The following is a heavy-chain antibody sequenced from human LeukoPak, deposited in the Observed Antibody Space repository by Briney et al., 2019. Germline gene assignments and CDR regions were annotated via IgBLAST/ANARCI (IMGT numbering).Heavy chain of an antibody. V-gene: IGHV4-34*01. J-gene: IGHJ4*02. Sequence: PSETLSLTCAVYGGSFSGYYWSWIRQPPGKGLEWIREINHSGSTNYNPSLKSRVTISVDTSKNQFSLKLSSVTAADTAVYYCARFPDFWSGYYFDYWGQGTLVTVSS. D-gene: IGHD3-3*01. CDR1: GGSFSGYY. CDR3: ARFPDFWSGYYFDY. CDR2: INHSGST.